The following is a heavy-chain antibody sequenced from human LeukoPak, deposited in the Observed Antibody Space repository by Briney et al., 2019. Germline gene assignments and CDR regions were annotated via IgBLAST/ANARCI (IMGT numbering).Heavy chain of an antibody. Sequence: GGSLRRSCAASGFTFSSYEMNWVRQAPGKGLEWVSYISSSGSTIYYADSVKGRFTISRDNAKNSLYLQMNSLRAEDTAVYYCARDAPYGDCCFDYWGQGTLVTVSS. CDR3: ARDAPYGDCCFDY. J-gene: IGHJ4*02. CDR2: ISSSGSTI. D-gene: IGHD4-17*01. CDR1: GFTFSSYE. V-gene: IGHV3-48*03.